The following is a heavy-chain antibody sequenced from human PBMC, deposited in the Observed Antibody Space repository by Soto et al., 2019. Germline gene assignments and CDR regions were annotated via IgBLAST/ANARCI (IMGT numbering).Heavy chain of an antibody. CDR2: IHGNAGRT. CDR3: VKNGEFLWFGNVGSAYYFDS. V-gene: IGHV3-23*01. CDR1: GFTFSSYA. J-gene: IGHJ4*02. D-gene: IGHD3-10*01. Sequence: EVQLLESGGGSVQPGGSLRLSCAASGFTFSSYAMSWVRQAPGTGLEWVSAIHGNAGRTYYADSVKGRFTISRDNSKNTLYLQMNSLRAEDTAVYYCVKNGEFLWFGNVGSAYYFDSWGQGTLVTVSS.